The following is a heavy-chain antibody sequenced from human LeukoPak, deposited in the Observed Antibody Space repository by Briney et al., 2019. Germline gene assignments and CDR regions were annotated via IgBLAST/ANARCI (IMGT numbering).Heavy chain of an antibody. CDR1: GFTFSPYS. CDR2: ISSSGDYI. J-gene: IGHJ6*03. CDR3: ARDSCSSTACYSYYMDV. Sequence: GGSLRLSCTASGFTFSPYSMIWVRQAPGKGLEWVSSISSSGDYIYYAESLKGRFTISRDNAKNSVYLQMNSLRAEDTAVYFCARDSCSSTACYSYYMDVWGNGTAVTVPS. V-gene: IGHV3-21*01. D-gene: IGHD2-2*01.